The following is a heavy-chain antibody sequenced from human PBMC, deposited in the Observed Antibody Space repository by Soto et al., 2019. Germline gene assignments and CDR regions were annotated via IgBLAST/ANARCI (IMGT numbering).Heavy chain of an antibody. CDR2: INAGNGNT. J-gene: IGHJ4*02. CDR1: GYTFTSYA. CDR3: ARTGYSSGWYAG. D-gene: IGHD6-19*01. V-gene: IGHV1-3*01. Sequence: ASVKLSCKASGYTFTSYAMHWVRQAPGQRLEWMGWINAGNGNTKYSQKFQGRVTITRDTSASTAYMELSSLRSEDTAVYYCARTGYSSGWYAGWGQGTLVTVSS.